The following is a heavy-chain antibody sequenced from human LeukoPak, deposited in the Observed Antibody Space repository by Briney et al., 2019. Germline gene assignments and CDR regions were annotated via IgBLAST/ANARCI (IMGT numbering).Heavy chain of an antibody. J-gene: IGHJ5*02. Sequence: TGGSLRLSCAASGFTFSSYAMSWVRQAPGKGLEWVSGISGSGDTTYYADSVKGRFTISRDNSKKTLYLQMNSLRAEDTAVYYCAEDYAPSGDYGQGCFDPGGKGPLVTVSS. V-gene: IGHV3-23*01. CDR3: AEDYAPSGDYGQGCFDP. CDR2: ISGSGDTT. D-gene: IGHD4-17*01. CDR1: GFTFSSYA.